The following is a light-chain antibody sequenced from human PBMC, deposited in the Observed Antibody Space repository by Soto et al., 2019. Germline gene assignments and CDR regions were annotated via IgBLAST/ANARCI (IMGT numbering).Light chain of an antibody. Sequence: QSVLTQPPSVSAAPGQKVTISCSGSSSNIGNNDVSWYRQLPGTAPKLLIYDNNQRVSGIPDRFSGSKSGTSATLGITGLQAGDEADYYCGTWDYSLSGVIFGGGTKLRVL. CDR3: GTWDYSLSGVI. CDR1: SSNIGNND. J-gene: IGLJ2*01. CDR2: DNN. V-gene: IGLV1-51*01.